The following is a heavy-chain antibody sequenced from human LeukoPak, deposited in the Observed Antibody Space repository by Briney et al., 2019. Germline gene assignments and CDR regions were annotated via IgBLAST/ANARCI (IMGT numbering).Heavy chain of an antibody. CDR1: GYTFTIYG. CDR2: ISAYNGNT. D-gene: IGHD2-2*01. V-gene: IGHV1-18*01. J-gene: IGHJ4*02. CDR3: ARRARGYCSSTSCSVFDY. Sequence: AAVTVSFKASGYTFTIYGISWVGQAPGQGGEGMGWISAYNGNTNYAQKLQGRVTMTTDTSTSTAYMELRSLRSDDTAVYYCARRARGYCSSTSCSVFDYWGQGTLVTVSS.